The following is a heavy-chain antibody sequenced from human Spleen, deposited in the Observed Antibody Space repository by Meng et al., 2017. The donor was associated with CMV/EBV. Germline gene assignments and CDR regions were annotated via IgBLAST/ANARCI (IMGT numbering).Heavy chain of an antibody. J-gene: IGHJ4*02. Sequence: GRSLRLSCKGSGYSFTSYWIGWVRQMPGKGLEWMGIIYPGDSDTRYSPSFQGQVTISADKSISTAYLQWSSLKASDTAMYYCARHQYCTNGVCLHFDYWGQGTLVTVSS. CDR3: ARHQYCTNGVCLHFDY. D-gene: IGHD2-8*01. CDR1: GYSFTSYW. V-gene: IGHV5-51*01. CDR2: IYPGDSDT.